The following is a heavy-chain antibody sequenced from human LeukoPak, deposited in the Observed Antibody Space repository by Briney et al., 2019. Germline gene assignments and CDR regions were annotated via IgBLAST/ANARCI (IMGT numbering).Heavy chain of an antibody. Sequence: ETLSLTCAVYGGSFSGYYWSWIRQPPGKGLEWIGEIDHSGSTNYNPSLKSRVTISVDTSKNQFSLKLSSVTAADTAVYYCARGSQSLGYCSGGSCRAKIFDYWGQGTLVTVSS. V-gene: IGHV4-34*01. CDR3: ARGSQSLGYCSGGSCRAKIFDY. D-gene: IGHD2-15*01. J-gene: IGHJ4*02. CDR2: IDHSGST. CDR1: GGSFSGYY.